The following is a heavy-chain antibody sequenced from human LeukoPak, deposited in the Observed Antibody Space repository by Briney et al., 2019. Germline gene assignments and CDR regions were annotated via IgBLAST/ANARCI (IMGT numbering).Heavy chain of an antibody. V-gene: IGHV3-15*01. CDR3: TTGSS. CDR2: LKKKADGGTT. Sequence: GGCQGLSRASSGFTFSNAWKSGVRQAPGKGLEWVGRLKKKADGGTTDYATPVKGRFTISRDDSKNTLYLQMNSLITEDTAVYYSTTGSSWGQGTLVTVSS. CDR1: GFTFSNAW. J-gene: IGHJ4*02.